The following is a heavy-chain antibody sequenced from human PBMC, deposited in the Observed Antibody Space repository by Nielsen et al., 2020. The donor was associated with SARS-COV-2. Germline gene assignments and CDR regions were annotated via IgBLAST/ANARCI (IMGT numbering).Heavy chain of an antibody. CDR1: GYTFTSYD. V-gene: IGHV1-8*01. CDR3: ATDSAFGVVIYALAH. J-gene: IGHJ4*02. D-gene: IGHD3-3*01. CDR2: MNPNSGNT. Sequence: ASVKVSCKASGYTFTSYDINWVRQATGQGLEWMGWMNPNSGNTGYAQKFQGRVTMTEDTSIDTAYLELSSLTSDDTAVYYCATDSAFGVVIYALAHWGQGTLVTVSS.